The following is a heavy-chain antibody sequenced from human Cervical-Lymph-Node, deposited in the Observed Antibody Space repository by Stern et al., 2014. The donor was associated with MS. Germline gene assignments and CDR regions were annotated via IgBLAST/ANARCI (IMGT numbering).Heavy chain of an antibody. V-gene: IGHV4-59*01. CDR2: TYYTGST. CDR3: ARQGDYGRFDS. J-gene: IGHJ4*02. CDR1: GGSISTYY. D-gene: IGHD4/OR15-4a*01. Sequence: QLQLQESGPGLVKPSGTLSLTCTVSGGSISTYYWSWIRQPPWKGLEWISYTYYTGSTNYTPSLKSRVTISVDTSKNQFSLILGSVTAADTAVYYCARQGDYGRFDSWGQGTLFTVSA.